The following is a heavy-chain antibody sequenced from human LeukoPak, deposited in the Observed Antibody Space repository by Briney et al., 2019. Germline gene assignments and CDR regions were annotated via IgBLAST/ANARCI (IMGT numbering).Heavy chain of an antibody. CDR2: IYYSGST. CDR1: GGSISSYY. Sequence: SETLSLTCTVSGGSISSYYWSWIRQPPGKGLEWIGYIYYSGSTNYNPSLKSRVTISVDTSKNQFSLKLSSVTAADTAVYYCARGLKYYDILTGYYGEYYFDYWGQGTLVTVSS. CDR3: ARGLKYYDILTGYYGEYYFDY. D-gene: IGHD3-9*01. J-gene: IGHJ4*02. V-gene: IGHV4-59*01.